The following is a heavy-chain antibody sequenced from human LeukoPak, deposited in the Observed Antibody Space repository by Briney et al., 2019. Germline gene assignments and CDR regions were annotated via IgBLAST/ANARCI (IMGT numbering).Heavy chain of an antibody. J-gene: IGHJ4*02. CDR3: ARIGVVQLWLYFDY. Sequence: GGSLRLSCAASGFTFSSYAMSWVRQAPGKGLEWVSAISGSGGSTYYADSVKGRFTISRDNSKNTLYLQMNSLRAEDTAVYYCARIGVVQLWLYFDYWGQGTLVTVSS. D-gene: IGHD5-18*01. CDR2: ISGSGGST. CDR1: GFTFSSYA. V-gene: IGHV3-23*01.